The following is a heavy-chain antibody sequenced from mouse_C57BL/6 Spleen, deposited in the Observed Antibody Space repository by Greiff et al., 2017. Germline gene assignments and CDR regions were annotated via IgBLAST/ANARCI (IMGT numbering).Heavy chain of an antibody. Sequence: VQLQQPGTELVKPGASVKLSCKASGYTFPSYWMTWVKQRPGQGLEWMGYINPSSGGTNYNEKFKSKAILTVDKSSSTAFMQLSSLTSEDSAVYYCARHDYDVYCYAMDYWGQGTSVTVSS. D-gene: IGHD2-4*01. J-gene: IGHJ4*01. V-gene: IGHV1-53*01. CDR2: INPSSGGT. CDR1: GYTFPSYW. CDR3: ARHDYDVYCYAMDY.